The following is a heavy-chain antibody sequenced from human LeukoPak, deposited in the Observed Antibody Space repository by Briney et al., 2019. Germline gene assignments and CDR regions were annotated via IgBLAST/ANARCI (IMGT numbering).Heavy chain of an antibody. Sequence: SVKVSCKASGGTFSSYAISWVRQAPGQGLEWMGRIIPILGIANYAQKFQGRVTITADKSTSTAYMELSSLRSEDTAVYYCARGYSYGSEGYYYGMDVWGQGTTVTVSS. CDR2: IIPILGIA. CDR3: ARGYSYGSEGYYYGMDV. V-gene: IGHV1-69*04. CDR1: GGTFSSYA. D-gene: IGHD5-18*01. J-gene: IGHJ6*02.